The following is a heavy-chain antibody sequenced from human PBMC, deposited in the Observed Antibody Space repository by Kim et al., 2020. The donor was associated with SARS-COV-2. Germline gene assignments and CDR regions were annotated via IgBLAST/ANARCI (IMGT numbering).Heavy chain of an antibody. V-gene: IGHV3-9*01. CDR3: AKDMTPLVTITFGEWGGAFDI. CDR2: ISWNSGSI. Sequence: GGSLRLSCAASGFTFDDYAMHWVRQAPGKGLEWVSGISWNSGSIGYADSVKGRFTISRDNAKNSLYLQMNSLRAEDTALYYCAKDMTPLVTITFGEWGGAFDIWGQGTMVTVSS. J-gene: IGHJ3*02. D-gene: IGHD3-16*01. CDR1: GFTFDDYA.